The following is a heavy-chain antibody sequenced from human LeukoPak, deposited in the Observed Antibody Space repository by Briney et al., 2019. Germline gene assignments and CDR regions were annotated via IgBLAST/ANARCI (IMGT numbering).Heavy chain of an antibody. CDR3: ARDRSISGVVALDY. J-gene: IGHJ4*02. Sequence: GGSLRLSCAASGFRFSDSCMTWVRQAPGKGLEWVANIRQDGSEKYYVDSVKGRFTISRDNAKNSVYLQMNSLRAEDTAVYYCARDRSISGVVALDYWGQGTLVTVSS. CDR2: IRQDGSEK. CDR1: GFRFSDSC. V-gene: IGHV3-7*01. D-gene: IGHD3-3*01.